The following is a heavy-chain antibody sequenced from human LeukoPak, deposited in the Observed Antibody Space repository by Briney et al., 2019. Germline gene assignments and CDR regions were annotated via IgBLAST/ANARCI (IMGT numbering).Heavy chain of an antibody. CDR1: GFTFSTYG. D-gene: IGHD3-9*01. Sequence: GGSLRLSCAASGFTFSTYGMGWVRQAPGKGLEWVSSINGGTSTWYADSVKGRFTISRDNSKNTLYLQMNSLRAEDTAVYYCARLSDYDTLPHHSYMDVWGRGTTVTISS. V-gene: IGHV3-23*03. J-gene: IGHJ6*03. CDR2: INGGTST. CDR3: ARLSDYDTLPHHSYMDV.